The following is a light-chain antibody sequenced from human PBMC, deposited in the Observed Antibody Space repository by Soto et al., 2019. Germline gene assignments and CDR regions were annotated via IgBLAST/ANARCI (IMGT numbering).Light chain of an antibody. CDR1: QSISNW. J-gene: IGKJ5*01. Sequence: DIQMTQSPSTLSASVGDRVTITCRASQSISNWMAWYQQKPGKAPKVLIYKASSLQSGVPSRFSGSGSGTDFTLTISSLQPDDSAPYYCQQYSSSSLTFGQGTRLEIK. CDR2: KAS. CDR3: QQYSSSSLT. V-gene: IGKV1-5*03.